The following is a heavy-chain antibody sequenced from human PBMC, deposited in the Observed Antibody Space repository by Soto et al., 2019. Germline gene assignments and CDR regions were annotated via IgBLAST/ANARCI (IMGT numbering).Heavy chain of an antibody. J-gene: IGHJ5*02. CDR3: ARDYYYDSRSSSVNWFDP. D-gene: IGHD3-22*01. CDR1: EFTFSKYW. V-gene: IGHV3-74*01. Sequence: GGSLRLSCVASEFTFSKYWMHWVRQAQGKGLVWVSRINMDGTKKAYADSVKGRFTVSRDNANNTLYLQMNSLGVEDTAVYYCARDYYYDSRSSSVNWFDPWGQGTLVTVSS. CDR2: INMDGTKK.